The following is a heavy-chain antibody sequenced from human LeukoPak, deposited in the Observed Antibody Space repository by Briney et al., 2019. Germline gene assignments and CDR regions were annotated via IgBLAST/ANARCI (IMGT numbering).Heavy chain of an antibody. D-gene: IGHD3-22*01. J-gene: IGHJ4*02. CDR2: IYHSGST. CDR1: GYSISSGYY. V-gene: IGHV4-38-2*02. CDR3: ARDRGGYYDTPSCYFEY. Sequence: SETLSLTCTVSGYSISSGYYWGWIRQPPGKGLEWIGSIYHSGSTYYNPSLKSRVTTSVDTSKNQFSLKLSSVTAADTAVYYCARDRGGYYDTPSCYFEYWGQGTLVTVSS.